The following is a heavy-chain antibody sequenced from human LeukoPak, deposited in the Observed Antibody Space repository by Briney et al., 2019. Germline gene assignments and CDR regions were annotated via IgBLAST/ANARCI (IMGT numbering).Heavy chain of an antibody. Sequence: SETLSLTCTVSGRSISSYYWSWIRHPPGKGLEWIGYIYYSGSTNYNPSLKSRITISVDTSKNQLSLKLSTVTAADTAVYYCARTPTESLWFDPWGQGTLVTVSS. V-gene: IGHV4-59*01. CDR2: IYYSGST. CDR3: ARTPTESLWFDP. D-gene: IGHD1-26*01. CDR1: GRSISSYY. J-gene: IGHJ5*02.